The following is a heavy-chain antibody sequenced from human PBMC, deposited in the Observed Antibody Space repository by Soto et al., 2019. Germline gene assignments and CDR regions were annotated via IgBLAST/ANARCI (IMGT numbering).Heavy chain of an antibody. V-gene: IGHV4-31*03. CDR2: IYDSETT. D-gene: IGHD5-18*01. CDR1: GDSISSGGYY. CDR3: AREGGHSYVEG. J-gene: IGHJ4*02. Sequence: QGQLQESGPGLVKPSQTLSLTCTVSGDSISSGGYYGSWIRQHPGKGLEWIGNIYDSETTYYNPSLKSRATISVDTSTNQFSLKLSSVTAADTAVYYCAREGGHSYVEGWGQGTLVTASS.